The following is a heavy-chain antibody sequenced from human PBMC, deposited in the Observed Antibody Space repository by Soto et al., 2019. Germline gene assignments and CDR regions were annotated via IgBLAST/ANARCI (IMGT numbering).Heavy chain of an antibody. J-gene: IGHJ5*02. Sequence: QVQLVESGGGVVQPGRSLRLSCAASGFTFSSYAMHWVRQAPGKGLEWVAVISYDGSNKYYADSVKGRFTISRDNSKNTLYLQMNSLRAEDTAVYYCARDGKPYDYYDSSGYGLGWFDPWGQGTLVTVSS. CDR1: GFTFSSYA. CDR2: ISYDGSNK. D-gene: IGHD3-22*01. CDR3: ARDGKPYDYYDSSGYGLGWFDP. V-gene: IGHV3-30-3*01.